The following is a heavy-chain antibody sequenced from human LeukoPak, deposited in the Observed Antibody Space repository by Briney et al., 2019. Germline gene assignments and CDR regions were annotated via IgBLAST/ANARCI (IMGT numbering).Heavy chain of an antibody. Sequence: GGSLRLSCAASGFTFDDYGMSWVRQAPGKGLEWVSIIYSGGSTYYADSVKGRFTISRDNSKNTLYLQMNSLRAEDTAVYYCASLYSYDWGYFDYWGQGTLVTVSS. D-gene: IGHD5-18*01. V-gene: IGHV3-66*01. CDR2: IYSGGST. CDR1: GFTFDDYG. CDR3: ASLYSYDWGYFDY. J-gene: IGHJ4*02.